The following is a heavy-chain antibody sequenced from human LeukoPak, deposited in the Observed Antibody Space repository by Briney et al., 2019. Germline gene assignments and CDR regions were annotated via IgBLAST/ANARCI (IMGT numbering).Heavy chain of an antibody. CDR2: ISSSGSTI. CDR3: ARIHSYGKAAGY. D-gene: IGHD5-18*01. Sequence: GGSLRLSCAASGFTFSSYWMSWIRQAPGKGLEWVSYISSSGSTIYYADSVKGRFTISRDNAKNSLYLQMNSLRAEDTAVYYCARIHSYGKAAGYWGQGTLVTVSS. CDR1: GFTFSSYW. V-gene: IGHV3-11*01. J-gene: IGHJ4*02.